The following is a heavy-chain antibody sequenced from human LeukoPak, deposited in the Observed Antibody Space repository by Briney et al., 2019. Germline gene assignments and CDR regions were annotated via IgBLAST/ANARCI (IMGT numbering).Heavy chain of an antibody. J-gene: IGHJ3*02. V-gene: IGHV3-33*06. CDR2: IWYDGSKK. CDR3: AKYRITMIVVGGAFDI. CDR1: EFTFSSYG. Sequence: TGTSLRLSCAASEFTFSSYGMHWVRQAPGKGLEWVAVIWYDGSKKYYADSVKGRFTISRDNSKNTLYLQMNSLRAEDTAVYYCAKYRITMIVVGGAFDIWGQGTMVTVSS. D-gene: IGHD3-22*01.